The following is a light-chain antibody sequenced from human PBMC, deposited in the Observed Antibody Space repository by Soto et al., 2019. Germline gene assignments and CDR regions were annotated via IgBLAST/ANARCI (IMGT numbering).Light chain of an antibody. V-gene: IGLV2-14*01. Sequence: QAVLTQPASVPGSPGQSITISCTGTSSDVGGYNYVSWYQQHPGKAPKLMIYEVSNRPSGVSNRFSGSKSGNTASLTISGLQAEDEADYYCSSFTSINTWVFGGGTKVTVL. CDR1: SSDVGGYNY. CDR2: EVS. J-gene: IGLJ3*02. CDR3: SSFTSINTWV.